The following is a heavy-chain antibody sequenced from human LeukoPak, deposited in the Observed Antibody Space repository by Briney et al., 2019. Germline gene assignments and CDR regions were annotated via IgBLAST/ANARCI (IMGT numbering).Heavy chain of an antibody. Sequence: VGSVRVSCAASGFTVSNNYINWVRQAPGKGLEWVSVLYSDGNRFYADSVKGRFTISRDNSKNTLYLQMTSLRPEDTAVYYFARAREYLAIDYWGQGTLVTVSS. D-gene: IGHD2/OR15-2a*01. CDR2: LYSDGNR. CDR1: GFTVSNNY. V-gene: IGHV3-66*02. J-gene: IGHJ4*02. CDR3: ARAREYLAIDY.